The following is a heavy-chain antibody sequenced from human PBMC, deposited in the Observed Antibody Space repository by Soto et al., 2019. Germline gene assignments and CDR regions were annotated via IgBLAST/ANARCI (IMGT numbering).Heavy chain of an antibody. CDR2: IIPIFGTA. CDR1: GGTFSSYA. Sequence: GASVKVSCKASGGTFSSYAISWVRQAPGQGLEWMGGIIPIFGTANYAQKFQGRVTITADKSTSTAYMELSSLRSEDTAVYYCARGLMVYAMVRGWYFDLWRRGTLVTVSS. V-gene: IGHV1-69*06. J-gene: IGHJ2*01. D-gene: IGHD2-8*01. CDR3: ARGLMVYAMVRGWYFDL.